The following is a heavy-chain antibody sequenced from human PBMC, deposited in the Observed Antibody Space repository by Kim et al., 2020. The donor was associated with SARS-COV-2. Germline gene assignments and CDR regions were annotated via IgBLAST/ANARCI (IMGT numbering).Heavy chain of an antibody. D-gene: IGHD3-10*01. CDR3: ARVYYYGSEDQLRPDYYYYGMDV. CDR2: ISAYNGNT. J-gene: IGHJ6*02. CDR1: GYTFTSYG. Sequence: ASVKVSCKASGYTFTSYGISWVRQAPGQGLEWMGWISAYNGNTNYAQKLQGRVTMTTDTSTSTAYMELRSLRSDDTAVYYCARVYYYGSEDQLRPDYYYYGMDVWGQGTTVTVSS. V-gene: IGHV1-18*01.